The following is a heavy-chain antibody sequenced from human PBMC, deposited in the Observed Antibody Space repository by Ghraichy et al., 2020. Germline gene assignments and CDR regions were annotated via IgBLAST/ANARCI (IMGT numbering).Heavy chain of an antibody. D-gene: IGHD6-6*01. J-gene: IGHJ4*02. Sequence: SETLSLTCTVSGGSISSYYWSWIRQPPGKGLEWIGYIYYSGSTNYNPSLKSRVTISVDTSKNQFSLKLSSVTAADTAVYYCAREKYSSSSGGPYYFDYWGQGTLVTVSS. V-gene: IGHV4-59*01. CDR2: IYYSGST. CDR1: GGSISSYY. CDR3: AREKYSSSSGGPYYFDY.